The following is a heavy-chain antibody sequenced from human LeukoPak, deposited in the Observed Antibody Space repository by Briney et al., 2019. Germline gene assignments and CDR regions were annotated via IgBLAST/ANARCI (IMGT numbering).Heavy chain of an antibody. CDR1: GFTFSSYS. Sequence: GGSLRLSCAASGFTFSSYSMNWVRQAPGKGLEWVSSISSSSSYIYYADSVKGRFTISRDNAKNSLYLQMNSLRAEDTALNYCAKGGGAGVYSGTYYFDYWGQGTLVTVSS. D-gene: IGHD1-26*01. CDR3: AKGGGAGVYSGTYYFDY. J-gene: IGHJ4*02. V-gene: IGHV3-21*04. CDR2: ISSSSSYI.